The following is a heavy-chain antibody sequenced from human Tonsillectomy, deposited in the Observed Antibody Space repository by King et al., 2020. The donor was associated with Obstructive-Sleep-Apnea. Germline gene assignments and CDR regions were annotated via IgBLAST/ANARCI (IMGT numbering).Heavy chain of an antibody. D-gene: IGHD2-21*01. CDR2: ISCNSGSI. J-gene: IGHJ6*02. CDR1: GFTFYDSA. Sequence: GGGVVRPGRSLRLSCAASGFTFYDSAMHWVRHAPGKGLEWVSGISCNSGSIRYAASVPGRFTISRDNAKHSLYLHMNSLRAEDTALYYCAKDVDRYSGGWSLYYYYGMDVWGQGTTVTVSS. CDR3: AKDVDRYSGGWSLYYYYGMDV. V-gene: IGHV3-9*01.